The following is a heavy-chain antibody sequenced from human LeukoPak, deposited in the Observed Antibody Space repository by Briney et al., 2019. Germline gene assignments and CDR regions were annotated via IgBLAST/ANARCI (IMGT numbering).Heavy chain of an antibody. V-gene: IGHV5-51*01. CDR2: IYPVDSDT. CDR1: GYSFTNYW. Sequence: GESLKISCKGSGYSFTNYWIGWVRQMPGKGLEWMGIIYPVDSDTRYSPSFQGQVTISANKSISTAYLQWSSLKASDTAMYYCARLEYSSSSYYWGQGTLVTVSS. J-gene: IGHJ4*02. CDR3: ARLEYSSSSYY. D-gene: IGHD6-6*01.